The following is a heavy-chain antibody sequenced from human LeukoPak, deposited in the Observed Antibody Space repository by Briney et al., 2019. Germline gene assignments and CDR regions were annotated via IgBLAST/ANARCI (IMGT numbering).Heavy chain of an antibody. CDR1: GGSVRSGGYY. CDR3: ATTAYYFYVDV. V-gene: IGHV4-31*03. J-gene: IGHJ6*03. Sequence: SETLSLTCTVSGGSVRSGGYYWSWIRQHPGKGLEWIGYIYYSGSTYYNPSLKSRLTISLDTSTNQFSLKLGSVTAADTAVYYCATTAYYFYVDVWGKGTTITVSS. D-gene: IGHD1-26*01. CDR2: IYYSGST.